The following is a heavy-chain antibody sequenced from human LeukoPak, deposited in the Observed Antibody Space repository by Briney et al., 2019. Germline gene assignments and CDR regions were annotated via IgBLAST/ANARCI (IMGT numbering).Heavy chain of an antibody. CDR3: ARDGDYGDYSDY. J-gene: IGHJ4*02. CDR1: GFTFSDYY. D-gene: IGHD4-17*01. V-gene: IGHV3-11*05. CDR2: ISSSSDYT. Sequence: GGSVRLSCAASGFTFSDYYMSWIRQAPGKGLEWVSYISSSSDYTNYADSVKGRFTISRDNAKNSLYLQMNSLRAEDTAVYYCARDGDYGDYSDYWGQGTLVTVSS.